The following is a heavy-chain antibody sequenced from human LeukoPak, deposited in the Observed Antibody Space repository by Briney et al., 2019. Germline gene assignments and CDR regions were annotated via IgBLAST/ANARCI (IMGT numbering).Heavy chain of an antibody. D-gene: IGHD3-10*01. CDR3: TWRYGSGPVY. CDR1: GVTFGDCP. V-gene: IGHV3-49*04. Sequence: GGSLRLSCTASGVTFGDCPTSWVRQAPGKGLEWVGSIRNKADSGTTEYAASVKGRFTISRDDSKSIAYLQMNSLRTEDTAVYFCTWRYGSGPVYWGQGTLVTVSS. J-gene: IGHJ4*02. CDR2: IRNKADSGTT.